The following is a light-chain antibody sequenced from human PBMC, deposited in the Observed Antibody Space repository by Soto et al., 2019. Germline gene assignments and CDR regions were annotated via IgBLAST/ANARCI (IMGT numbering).Light chain of an antibody. CDR2: AAS. CDR1: QGISSY. J-gene: IGKJ4*01. Sequence: AIRMTQSPSSLSASTGDRVTITCRASQGISSYLAWYQQKPGKAPKLLIYAASTLQSGVPSRFSGSGSGTDFTLTISCLQSEDFATYYCQQYYSYPRLTFGGGTNVDIK. V-gene: IGKV1-8*01. CDR3: QQYYSYPRLT.